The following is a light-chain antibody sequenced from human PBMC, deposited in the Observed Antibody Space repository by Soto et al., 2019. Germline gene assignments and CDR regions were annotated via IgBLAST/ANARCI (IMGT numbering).Light chain of an antibody. J-gene: IGKJ1*01. Sequence: EIVMTQSPVTLSVSPGERATLSCRASQSVSSNLAWYQQKPGQAPRLLIYGASTRATGIPARFSGSGSGTEFALTISTLQSEGFAVYYCQQYNNWPPWTFGQGTKVEIK. CDR1: QSVSSN. V-gene: IGKV3-15*01. CDR2: GAS. CDR3: QQYNNWPPWT.